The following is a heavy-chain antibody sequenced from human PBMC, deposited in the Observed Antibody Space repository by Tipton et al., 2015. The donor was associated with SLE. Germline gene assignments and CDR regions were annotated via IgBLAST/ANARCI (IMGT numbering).Heavy chain of an antibody. CDR2: IYTSGDT. J-gene: IGHJ4*02. Sequence: TLSLTCTVSGGSISSYYWSWIRQPAGKGLGWIGRIYTSGDTNYNPSLKTRVTKSVDTSKNPFSLKLSSVTAADTAVYYCAREERPGGLDYWCQGTLVTVSS. CDR1: GGSISSYY. D-gene: IGHD1-1*01. CDR3: AREERPGGLDY. V-gene: IGHV4-4*07.